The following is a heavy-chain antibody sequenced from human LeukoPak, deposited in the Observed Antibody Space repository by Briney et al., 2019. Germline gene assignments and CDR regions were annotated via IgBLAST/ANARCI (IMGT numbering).Heavy chain of an antibody. CDR3: ARDILTGYYSVGAFDI. V-gene: IGHV4-4*07. CDR2: IYTSGST. D-gene: IGHD3-9*01. Sequence: SETLSLTCTVSGGSISSYYWSWIRQPAGKGLEWIGRIYTSGSTNYNPSLKSRVTMPVDTSKNQFSLKLSSVTAADTAVYYCARDILTGYYSVGAFDIWGQGAMVTVSS. J-gene: IGHJ3*02. CDR1: GGSISSYY.